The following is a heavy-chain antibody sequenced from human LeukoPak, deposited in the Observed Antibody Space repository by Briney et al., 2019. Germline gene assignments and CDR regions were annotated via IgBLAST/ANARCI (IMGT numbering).Heavy chain of an antibody. CDR3: AKPLIVGATELYYYYGMDV. D-gene: IGHD1-26*01. V-gene: IGHV3-74*01. CDR1: GFTLGGYW. CDR2: IKYDGSST. J-gene: IGHJ6*02. Sequence: GDSLRLSCAASGFTLGGYWMHWLRQAPGKGLVWVSRIKYDGSSTTYADSVKGRFTISRDNSKNTLYLQMNSLRAEDTAVYYCAKPLIVGATELYYYYGMDVWGQGTTVTVSS.